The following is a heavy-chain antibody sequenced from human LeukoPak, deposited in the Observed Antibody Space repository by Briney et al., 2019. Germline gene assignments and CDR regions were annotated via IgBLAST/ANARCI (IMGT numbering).Heavy chain of an antibody. V-gene: IGHV3-7*01. CDR2: IKQDGSEK. CDR3: AREGSLLWFGELPN. Sequence: GGSLRLSCAASGFTFSNAWMSWVRQAPGKGLEWVANIKQDGSEKYYVDSVKGRFTISRDNAKNSLYLQMNSLRAEDTAVYYCAREGSLLWFGELPNWGQGTLVTVSS. CDR1: GFTFSNAW. J-gene: IGHJ4*02. D-gene: IGHD3-10*01.